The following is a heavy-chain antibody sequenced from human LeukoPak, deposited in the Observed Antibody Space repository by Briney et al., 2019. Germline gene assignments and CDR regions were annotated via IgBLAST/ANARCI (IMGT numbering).Heavy chain of an antibody. V-gene: IGHV4-31*03. J-gene: IGHJ4*02. Sequence: SQTLSLTCTVSGGSISDAAYYWSWIRQHPGEGLKWIGYIYYSGSTSYNPSLKSRVTISVDTSKNRFSLKLTSVTAADTAVYYCARTIKTGDYGRGYFDYWGQGTLVTVSS. CDR1: GGSISDAAYY. CDR3: ARTIKTGDYGRGYFDY. CDR2: IYYSGST. D-gene: IGHD4/OR15-4a*01.